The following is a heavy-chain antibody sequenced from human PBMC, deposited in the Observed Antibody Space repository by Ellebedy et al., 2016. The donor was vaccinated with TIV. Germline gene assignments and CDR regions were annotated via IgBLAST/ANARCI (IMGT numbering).Heavy chain of an antibody. V-gene: IGHV1-3*01. CDR3: ASQRKPNNAWRGEFNS. Sequence: AASVKVSCKASGYTLSDSCIHWVRQAPGQRLEYLGRIDAGNVDATYYSHNFQGRVTFTRDTSANTAYMELSSLRSEDTAVYYCASQRKPNNAWRGEFNSWGQGTLVTVSS. D-gene: IGHD3-10*01. CDR1: GYTLSDSC. J-gene: IGHJ5*01. CDR2: IDAGNVDA.